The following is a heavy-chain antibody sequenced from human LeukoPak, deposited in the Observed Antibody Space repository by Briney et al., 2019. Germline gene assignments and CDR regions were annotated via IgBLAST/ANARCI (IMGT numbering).Heavy chain of an antibody. CDR2: IYYSGST. CDR1: GGSINSYY. Sequence: PSETLSLTCTVSGGSINSYYWSWIRQPPGKGLEWIGYIYYSGSTNYNPFLKSRVTISVDTSKNQFSLKLSSVTAADTAVYYCARHEGRTAMVSYWGQGTLVTVSS. J-gene: IGHJ4*02. CDR3: ARHEGRTAMVSY. V-gene: IGHV4-59*08. D-gene: IGHD5-18*01.